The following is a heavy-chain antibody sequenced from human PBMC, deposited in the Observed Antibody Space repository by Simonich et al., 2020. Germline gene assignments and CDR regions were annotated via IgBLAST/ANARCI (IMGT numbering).Heavy chain of an antibody. D-gene: IGHD6-13*01. CDR3: ARSHIAAAGTGYFQH. Sequence: QVQLVQSGAEVKKPGASVKVSCKASGYTFTGYYMHWVRQAPGQGLEGRGWTNPNRGGTNYAQKFQGRVTMTRDTSISTAYMELSRLRSDDTAVYYCARSHIAAAGTGYFQHWGQGTLVTVSS. V-gene: IGHV1-2*02. CDR1: GYTFTGYY. J-gene: IGHJ1*01. CDR2: TNPNRGGT.